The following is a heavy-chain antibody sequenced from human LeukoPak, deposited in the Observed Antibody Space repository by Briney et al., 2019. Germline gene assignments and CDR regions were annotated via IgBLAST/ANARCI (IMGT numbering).Heavy chain of an antibody. CDR1: GFTFSSYG. D-gene: IGHD3-10*01. CDR2: ISGSGGST. Sequence: RPGGSLRLSCAASGFTFSSYGMSWVRQAPGKGLEWVSAISGSGGSTYYADSVKGRFTISRDNSKNTLYLQMNSLRAEDTAVYYCATPAPHGSDPSLYYYYMDVWGKGTTVTISS. V-gene: IGHV3-23*01. J-gene: IGHJ6*03. CDR3: ATPAPHGSDPSLYYYYMDV.